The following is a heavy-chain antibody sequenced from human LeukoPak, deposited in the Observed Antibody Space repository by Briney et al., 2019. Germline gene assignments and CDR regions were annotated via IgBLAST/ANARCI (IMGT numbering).Heavy chain of an antibody. CDR1: GFTFDDYA. Sequence: PGGSLRLSCATSGFTFDDYAMHWVRQAPGKGLEWVSGISWNSGFIGYADSVKGRFTVSRDNAKNSLYLQMNSLRVEDTAVYYCVSQQLAPPWGQGTLVTVSS. CDR2: ISWNSGFI. CDR3: VSQQLAPP. J-gene: IGHJ5*02. V-gene: IGHV3-9*01. D-gene: IGHD5-24*01.